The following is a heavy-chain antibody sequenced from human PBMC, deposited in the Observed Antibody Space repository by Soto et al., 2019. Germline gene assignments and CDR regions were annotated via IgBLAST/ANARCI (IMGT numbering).Heavy chain of an antibody. Sequence: QVQLVESGGGVVQPGRSLRLSCAASGFTFSSYAMHWVRQAPGKGLGGGAVISYDGSNNYYADSVKGRFTISRDNSKNTLYLQMNSLRAEDTAVYYCARDTVAGFDPWGQGTLVTVSS. V-gene: IGHV3-30-3*01. CDR3: ARDTVAGFDP. CDR1: GFTFSSYA. J-gene: IGHJ5*02. CDR2: ISYDGSNN. D-gene: IGHD6-19*01.